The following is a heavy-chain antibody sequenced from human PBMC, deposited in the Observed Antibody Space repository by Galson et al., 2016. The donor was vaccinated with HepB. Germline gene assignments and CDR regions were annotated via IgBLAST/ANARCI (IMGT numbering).Heavy chain of an antibody. CDR1: GFTFSSYA. Sequence: SLRLSCAASGFTFSSYAMTWVRQAPGKGLEWVSAISGSGAGTYFADSVKGRFTISRDNSKNTLYLQMNSLRAEDTAVYYCAKTSGTSSPYYYYAMDVWGQGTTVTVSS. CDR3: AKTSGTSSPYYYYAMDV. J-gene: IGHJ6*02. CDR2: ISGSGAGT. V-gene: IGHV3-23*01. D-gene: IGHD6-6*01.